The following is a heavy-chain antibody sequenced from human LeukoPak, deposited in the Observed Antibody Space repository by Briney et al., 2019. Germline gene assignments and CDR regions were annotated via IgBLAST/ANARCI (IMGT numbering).Heavy chain of an antibody. CDR2: IYHSGST. CDR1: GGSISSGTYY. D-gene: IGHD6-13*01. Sequence: SETLSFTCTVSGGSISSGTYYWAWIRQPPGKGLEWIGTIYHSGSTYYNPSLKSRVTISVDTSKNQFSLKLSSVTAADTAVYYCARVVAAALNWFDPWGQGTLVTVSS. V-gene: IGHV4-39*07. CDR3: ARVVAAALNWFDP. J-gene: IGHJ5*02.